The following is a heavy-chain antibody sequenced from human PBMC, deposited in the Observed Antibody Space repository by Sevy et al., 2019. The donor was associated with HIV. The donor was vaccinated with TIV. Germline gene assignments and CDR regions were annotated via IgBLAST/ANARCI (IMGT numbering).Heavy chain of an antibody. CDR1: GGSISSYY. CDR3: ARDRGAWGV. CDR2: IYYSGST. Sequence: SETLSLTCTVSGGSISSYYWSWIRQPPGKGLEWIGYIYYSGSTNYNPSLKSRVTISVDTSKNQFSLKLASVTAADTAVYYCARDRGAWGVWGKGTTVTVSS. J-gene: IGHJ6*04. V-gene: IGHV4-59*01. D-gene: IGHD3-16*01.